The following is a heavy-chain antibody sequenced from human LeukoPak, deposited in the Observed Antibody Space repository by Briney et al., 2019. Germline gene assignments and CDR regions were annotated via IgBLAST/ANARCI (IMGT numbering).Heavy chain of an antibody. D-gene: IGHD2-15*01. CDR3: ATDLDCSGGSCWRGDAFDI. Sequence: ASVKVSCKASGYTFTSYAISWVRQAPGQGLEWMGWISAYNGNTNYAQKLQGRVTMTTDTSTSTASMELRSLRSDDTAVYYCATDLDCSGGSCWRGDAFDIWGQGTMVTVSS. CDR2: ISAYNGNT. J-gene: IGHJ3*02. V-gene: IGHV1-18*01. CDR1: GYTFTSYA.